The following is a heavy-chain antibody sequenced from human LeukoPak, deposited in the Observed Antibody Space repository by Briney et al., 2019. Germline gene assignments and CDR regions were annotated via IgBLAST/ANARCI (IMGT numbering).Heavy chain of an antibody. Sequence: ASVKVSCKASGGTFSSYAISWVRQAPGQGLEWMGGFDPEDGETIYAQKFQGRVTMTEDTSTDTAYMELSSLRSEDTAVYYCATERGDYYYDSSGYYDYWGQGTLVAVSS. CDR3: ATERGDYYYDSSGYYDY. J-gene: IGHJ4*02. D-gene: IGHD3-22*01. CDR1: GGTFSSYA. V-gene: IGHV1-24*01. CDR2: FDPEDGET.